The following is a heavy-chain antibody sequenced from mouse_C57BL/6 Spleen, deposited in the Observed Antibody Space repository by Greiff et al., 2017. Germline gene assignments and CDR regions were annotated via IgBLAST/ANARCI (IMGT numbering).Heavy chain of an antibody. D-gene: IGHD2-1*01. Sequence: QVQLQQSGAELVRPGTSVKVSCKASGYAFTNYLIEWVKQRPGQGLEWIGVINPGSGGTNYNEKFKGKATLPADKSSSTAYMQLSSLTSEDSAVYFCARGGFYGNHWYFDVWGTGTTVTVSS. CDR3: ARGGFYGNHWYFDV. V-gene: IGHV1-54*01. CDR1: GYAFTNYL. J-gene: IGHJ1*03. CDR2: INPGSGGT.